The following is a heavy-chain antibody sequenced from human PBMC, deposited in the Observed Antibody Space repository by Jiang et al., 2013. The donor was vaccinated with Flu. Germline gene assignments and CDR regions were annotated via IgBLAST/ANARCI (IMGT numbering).Heavy chain of an antibody. CDR3: VKDPGPQPNYYYGMDA. CDR1: GYSFSRHA. J-gene: IGHJ6*04. CDR2: ISFNGGTT. V-gene: IGHV3-64D*06. Sequence: LSCSASGYSFSRHAMHWVRQAPGKGLEFVSAISFNGGTTFYADSVKGRFTISRDNSKNTLYLQMSSLRAEDMAVYYCVKDPGPQPNYYYGMDAWGEGTTVTVSS.